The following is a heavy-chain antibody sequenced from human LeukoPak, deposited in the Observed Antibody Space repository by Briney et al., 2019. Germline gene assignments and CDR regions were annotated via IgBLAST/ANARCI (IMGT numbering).Heavy chain of an antibody. CDR3: ARGPIPTVTIGNGMDV. D-gene: IGHD4-17*01. J-gene: IGHJ6*02. CDR1: GGSISSNNW. CDR2: IYHSGSF. Sequence: PSGTLSLTCSVSGGSISSNNWWSWVRQSPEKGLEWIAEIYHSGSFNRNPSLKSRVTILVGKSKNQFSLNLTSVTAADTAVYYCARGPIPTVTIGNGMDVWGQGTTVTVSS. V-gene: IGHV4-4*02.